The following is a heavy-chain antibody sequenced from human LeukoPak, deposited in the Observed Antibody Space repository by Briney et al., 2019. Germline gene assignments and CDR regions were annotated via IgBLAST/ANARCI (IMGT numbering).Heavy chain of an antibody. CDR3: AKGGDGRYYDSSGSFFYYYGMDV. CDR2: ISGSGGST. V-gene: IGHV3-23*01. D-gene: IGHD3-22*01. Sequence: GGSLRLSCAASGFTFSSYAMSWVRQAPGKGLKWASTISGSGGSTYYADSVKGRFTISRDNSKNTLYLQMNSLRAEDTAVYYCAKGGDGRYYDSSGSFFYYYGMDVWGQGTTVTVSS. CDR1: GFTFSSYA. J-gene: IGHJ6*02.